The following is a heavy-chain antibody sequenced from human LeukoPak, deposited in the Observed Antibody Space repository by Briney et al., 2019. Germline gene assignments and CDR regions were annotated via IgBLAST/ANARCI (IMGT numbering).Heavy chain of an antibody. J-gene: IGHJ4*02. CDR3: ARDQEYSSSWYEEAITH. Sequence: ASVKVSCKASGYTFTSYYMHWVRQAPGQGLEWMGWINTNTGNPTYAQGFTGRFVFSLDTSVSTAYLQISSLKAEDTAVYYCARDQEYSSSWYEEAITHWGQGTLVTVSS. CDR2: INTNTGNP. D-gene: IGHD6-13*01. V-gene: IGHV7-4-1*02. CDR1: GYTFTSYY.